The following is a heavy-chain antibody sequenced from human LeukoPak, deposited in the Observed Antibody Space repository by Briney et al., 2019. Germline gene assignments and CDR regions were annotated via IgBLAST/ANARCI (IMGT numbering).Heavy chain of an antibody. D-gene: IGHD3-10*01. CDR1: GFTFSTYA. Sequence: GGSLRLSCAASGFTFSTYAMNWVRQAPGKGLEWVSAISGSGGRTYYADSVKGRFTISRDNSKNTLYLQMNRLRAEDTAVYYCAKVSAWFGELLSAFDIWGQGTMVTVSS. J-gene: IGHJ3*02. CDR2: ISGSGGRT. V-gene: IGHV3-23*01. CDR3: AKVSAWFGELLSAFDI.